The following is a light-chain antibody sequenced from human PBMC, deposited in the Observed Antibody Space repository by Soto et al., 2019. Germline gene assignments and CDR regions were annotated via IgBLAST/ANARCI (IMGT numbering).Light chain of an antibody. CDR2: GNS. CDR1: SSNIGAGYD. Sequence: QSVLTQPPSVSGAPGPRVTISCTGSSSNIGAGYDVHWYQQLPGTAPKLLIYGNSNRPSGVPDRFSGSKSGTSASLAITGLQAEDEADYYCQSYDSSLSGVVFGGGTQLPVL. CDR3: QSYDSSLSGVV. J-gene: IGLJ2*01. V-gene: IGLV1-40*01.